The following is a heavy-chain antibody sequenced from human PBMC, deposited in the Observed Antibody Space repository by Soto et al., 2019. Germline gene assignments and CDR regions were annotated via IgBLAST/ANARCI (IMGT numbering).Heavy chain of an antibody. CDR1: GYTFTSYD. J-gene: IGHJ4*02. CDR2: MNPNSGNT. D-gene: IGHD3-22*01. V-gene: IGHV1-8*01. Sequence: GASVKVSCKASGYTFTSYDINWVRQATGQGXEWMGWMNPNSGNTGYAQKFQGRVTMTRNTSISTAYMELSSLRSEDTAVYYCASGTGYDSSGYYYFAPFDYWGQGTLVTVSS. CDR3: ASGTGYDSSGYYYFAPFDY.